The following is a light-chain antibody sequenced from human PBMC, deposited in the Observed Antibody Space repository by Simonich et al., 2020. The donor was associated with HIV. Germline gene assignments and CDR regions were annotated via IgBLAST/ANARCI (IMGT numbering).Light chain of an antibody. J-gene: IGKJ3*01. V-gene: IGKV4-1*01. CDR2: WAS. CDR3: QQYYSTPFT. Sequence: DIVMTQSPDSLPVSLGERATINCKSSQSVLYSSSNKDYLAWYQHKPGQPPKLLIYWASTRDSGVPVRFSGSGSGTDFTLTISSRQAEDVAVYYCQQYYSTPFTFGPGTKVDIK. CDR1: QSVLYSSSNKDY.